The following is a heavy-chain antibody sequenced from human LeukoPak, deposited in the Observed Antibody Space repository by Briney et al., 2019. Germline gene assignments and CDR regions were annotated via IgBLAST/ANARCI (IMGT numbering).Heavy chain of an antibody. CDR3: ARAGGIDNL. CDR2: IQSDGSST. J-gene: IGHJ4*02. V-gene: IGHV3-74*01. CDR1: GFTFSSYA. D-gene: IGHD2-21*01. Sequence: GGSLRLSCAASGFTFSSYAMSWVRQAPGKGLVWVSRIQSDGSSTDYADSVKGRFTISRDNAKNTLYLQMNSLRVEDTAVYYCARAGGIDNLWGQGTLVTVSS.